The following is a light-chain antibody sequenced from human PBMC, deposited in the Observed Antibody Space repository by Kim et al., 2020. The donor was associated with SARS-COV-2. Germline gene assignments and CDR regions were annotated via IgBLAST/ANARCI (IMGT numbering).Light chain of an antibody. V-gene: IGKV3-20*01. CDR1: ETITTSA. CDR3: QQFASSGRT. J-gene: IGKJ1*01. CDR2: GTS. Sequence: SPGERATLSCRANETITTSALAWYQQKAGQAPRLLIYGTSSRATGIADRFSGSGSGTDFTLTVSRLEPEDFAVYYCQQFASSGRTFGQGTKVDIK.